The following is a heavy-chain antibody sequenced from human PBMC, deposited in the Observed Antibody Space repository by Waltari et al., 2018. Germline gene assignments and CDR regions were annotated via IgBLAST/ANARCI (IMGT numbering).Heavy chain of an antibody. V-gene: IGHV4-39*01. Sequence: LQLQESGPGLVKASETLSLACTVSGDSIGSGSYYWGWIRQTPGEGLEWIGHIFYNGTTYYNPSLDSRVTIAVDTSANQFSLGLRSVTAADTAMYYCARIQCTMLRGGNFWGYFDYWGQGTLVAVSS. CDR1: GDSIGSGSYY. J-gene: IGHJ4*02. CDR2: IFYNGTT. CDR3: ARIQCTMLRGGNFWGYFDY. D-gene: IGHD3-10*01.